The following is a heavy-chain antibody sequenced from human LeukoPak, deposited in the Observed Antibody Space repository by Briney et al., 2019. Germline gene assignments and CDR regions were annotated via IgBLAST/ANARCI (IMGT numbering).Heavy chain of an antibody. J-gene: IGHJ4*02. D-gene: IGHD3-10*01. CDR3: AREGDLYGSGSPDY. V-gene: IGHV5-51*01. CDR1: GYSFTSYW. CDR2: IYPGDSDT. Sequence: HGASLQISCKGSGYSFTSYWIGWVRQMSGKGLEWIGIIYPGDSDTRYSPSFQGQVTISADKSISTAYLQWSSLKASDTAMYYCAREGDLYGSGSPDYWGQGTLVTVSS.